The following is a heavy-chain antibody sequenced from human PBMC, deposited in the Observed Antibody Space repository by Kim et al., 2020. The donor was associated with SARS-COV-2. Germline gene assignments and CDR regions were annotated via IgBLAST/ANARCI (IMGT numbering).Heavy chain of an antibody. D-gene: IGHD2-2*01. CDR2: ISYDGSNK. Sequence: GGSLRLSCAASGFTFSSYAMHWVRQAPGKGLEWVAVISYDGSNKYYADSVKGRFTISRDNSKNTLYLQMNSLRAEDTAVYYCAKVVVPAAIDYYYGMDVWGQGTTVTVSS. CDR3: AKVVVPAAIDYYYGMDV. CDR1: GFTFSSYA. V-gene: IGHV3-30-3*01. J-gene: IGHJ6*02.